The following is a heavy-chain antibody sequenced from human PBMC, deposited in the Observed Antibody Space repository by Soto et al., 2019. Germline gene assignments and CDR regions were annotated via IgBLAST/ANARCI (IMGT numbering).Heavy chain of an antibody. CDR3: AIGNPDWFDP. J-gene: IGHJ5*02. CDR1: GYSISSGLY. V-gene: IGHV4-38-2*01. D-gene: IGHD1-1*01. Sequence: SETLSLTCAVSGYSISSGLYWGWIRQPPGKGLEWIGTIYRGGITYYNPSLESRVTISIDTSKNHFSLRLSSVTATDTAVYFCAIGNPDWFDPWGQGTLVTVSS. CDR2: IYRGGIT.